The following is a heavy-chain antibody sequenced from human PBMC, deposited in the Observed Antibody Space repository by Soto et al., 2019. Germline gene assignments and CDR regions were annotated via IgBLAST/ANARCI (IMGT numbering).Heavy chain of an antibody. CDR3: ARDQPPRGYFDY. CDR1: GGSFSGYD. CDR2: IYHSGST. J-gene: IGHJ4*02. V-gene: IGHV4-34*01. D-gene: IGHD1-26*01. Sequence: PSETLSLTCAVSGGSFSGYDWTWIRQPPGKGLEWIGDIYHSGSTYYNPSLKSRVTISVDTSKNQFSLKLSSVTAADTAVYYCARDQPPRGYFDYWGQGTLVTVSS.